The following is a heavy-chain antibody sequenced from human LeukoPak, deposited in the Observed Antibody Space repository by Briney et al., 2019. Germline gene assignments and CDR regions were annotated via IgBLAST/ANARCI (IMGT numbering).Heavy chain of an antibody. CDR2: VYPGDSDT. CDR1: GFSFTCYW. J-gene: IGHJ3*02. V-gene: IGHV5-51*01. D-gene: IGHD3-9*01. CDR3: ARQPLRYFDWII. Sequence: GESLKIYCWGSGFSFTCYWIGWVRQVPGNGLEWMGSVYPGDSDTRYSPSFQGEVTISADKSISTAYLQWSSLKASDTAMYYCARQPLRYFDWIIWGQGTMVTVSS.